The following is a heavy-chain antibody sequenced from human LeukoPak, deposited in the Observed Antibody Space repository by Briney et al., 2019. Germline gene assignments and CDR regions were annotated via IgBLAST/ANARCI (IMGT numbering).Heavy chain of an antibody. CDR1: GGSISSGDYY. CDR3: ATPAVTGYYLGLMGVDY. CDR2: IYYSGST. V-gene: IGHV4-39*07. J-gene: IGHJ4*02. D-gene: IGHD3-9*01. Sequence: SQTLSLTCTVSGGSISSGDYYWSWIRQPPGKGLEWIGSIYYSGSTYYNPSLKSRVTISVDTSKNQFSLKLSSVTAADTAVYYCATPAVTGYYLGLMGVDYWGQGTLVTVSS.